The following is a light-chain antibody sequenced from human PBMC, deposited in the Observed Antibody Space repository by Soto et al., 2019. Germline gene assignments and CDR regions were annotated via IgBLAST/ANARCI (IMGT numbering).Light chain of an antibody. Sequence: QSVLTQPASVSASPGQSITSSCTGTSSDVGTYDDVSWYRQHPGKAPRLLIYEVTNRPSGVSNRFSGSKSGDTASLTISGLQAEDEGDCYCSSYTIGSTYVFGSGTKVTVL. CDR1: SSDVGTYDD. CDR2: EVT. V-gene: IGLV2-14*01. J-gene: IGLJ1*01. CDR3: SSYTIGSTYV.